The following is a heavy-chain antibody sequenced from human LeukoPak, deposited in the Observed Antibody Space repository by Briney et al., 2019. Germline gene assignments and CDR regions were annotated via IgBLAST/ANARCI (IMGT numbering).Heavy chain of an antibody. J-gene: IGHJ4*02. CDR2: IKSKTDGGTT. Sequence: RGSLRLSCAASGFTFSNAWMSWVRQAPGKGLEGVGRIKSKTDGGTTDYAAPVKGRSTISRDDSKNTLYLQMNSLKTEDTAVYYCTTAPKVLRYFDWLDYWGQGTLVTVSS. CDR3: TTAPKVLRYFDWLDY. CDR1: GFTFSNAW. V-gene: IGHV3-15*01. D-gene: IGHD3-9*01.